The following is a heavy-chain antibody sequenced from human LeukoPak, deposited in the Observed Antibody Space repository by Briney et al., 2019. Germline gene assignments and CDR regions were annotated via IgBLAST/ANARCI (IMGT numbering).Heavy chain of an antibody. CDR2: ISGSGGHT. Sequence: GGSLRLSCAASGITFSSHAMSWVRQAPGKGLEWVSLISGSGGHTYYGDSVEGRFTISRDNSTNRLYLQMNSLRPEDTAVYYCAKGGAATMRDGYNYYYYYMEVWGRGTTVTVSS. CDR3: AKGGAATMRDGYNYYYYYMEV. J-gene: IGHJ6*03. CDR1: GITFSSHA. D-gene: IGHD5-24*01. V-gene: IGHV3-23*01.